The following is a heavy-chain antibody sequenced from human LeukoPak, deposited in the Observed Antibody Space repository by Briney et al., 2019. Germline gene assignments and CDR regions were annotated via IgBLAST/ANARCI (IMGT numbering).Heavy chain of an antibody. CDR3: ARERVYYYDSSSRLGSSSDVDY. Sequence: ASVKVSCKASGYTFTGYYMHWVRQAPGQGLEWMGWINPNSGGTNYAQKFQGWVTMTRDTSISTAYMELSRLRSDDTAVYYCARERVYYYDSSSRLGSSSDVDYWGQGTLVTVSS. CDR2: INPNSGGT. J-gene: IGHJ4*02. CDR1: GYTFTGYY. D-gene: IGHD3-22*01. V-gene: IGHV1-2*04.